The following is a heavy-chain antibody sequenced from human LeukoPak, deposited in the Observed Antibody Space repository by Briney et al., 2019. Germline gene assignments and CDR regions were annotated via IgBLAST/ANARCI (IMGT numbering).Heavy chain of an antibody. V-gene: IGHV4-38-2*02. D-gene: IGHD4-17*01. CDR3: ARDPAGDLRYWWYFDL. Sequence: KSSETLSLTCTVSGYSISSGYHWGWIRQPPGKGLEWIGSIYHSGSTYYNPSLKSRVTISVDTSKNQFSLKLRSVTAADTAVYYCARDPAGDLRYWWYFDLWGRGTLVTVSS. CDR1: GYSISSGYH. CDR2: IYHSGST. J-gene: IGHJ2*01.